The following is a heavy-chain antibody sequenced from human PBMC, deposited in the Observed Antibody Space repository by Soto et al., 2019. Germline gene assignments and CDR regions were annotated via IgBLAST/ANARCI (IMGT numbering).Heavy chain of an antibody. J-gene: IGHJ5*02. CDR3: ASGLRSRVDWFDP. CDR2: IYSGGST. D-gene: IGHD2-2*01. Sequence: EVQLVESGGGLIQPGGSLRLSCAASGFTVSSNYMRWVRQAPGKGLEWVSVIYSGGSTYYADSVKDRFTISRDNSKNTLYLQMNSRRAGDTAGYYCASGLRSRVDWFDPWGQGTLVPVSS. V-gene: IGHV3-53*01. CDR1: GFTVSSNY.